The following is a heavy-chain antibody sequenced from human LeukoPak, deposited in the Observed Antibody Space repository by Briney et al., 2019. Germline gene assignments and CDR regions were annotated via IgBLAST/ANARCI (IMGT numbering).Heavy chain of an antibody. J-gene: IGHJ4*02. CDR3: VRASYSSGWYGDC. CDR2: ISSNGGTT. V-gene: IGHV3-64D*06. Sequence: GGSLGFSCSASGFIFSSNAMHWVRQAPGKGLEYVSAISSNGGTTYYTDSVKDRFTISRDNSKNTLYLQMSSLRAEDTAVYYCVRASYSSGWYGDCWGKGTLVSSSS. CDR1: GFIFSSNA. D-gene: IGHD6-19*01.